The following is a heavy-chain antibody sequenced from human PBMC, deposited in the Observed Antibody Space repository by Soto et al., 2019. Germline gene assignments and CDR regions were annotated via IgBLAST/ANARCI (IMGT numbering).Heavy chain of an antibody. J-gene: IGHJ6*03. V-gene: IGHV3-11*01. CDR3: ARASSNWNPHVYYYYMDV. CDR1: GFTFSDYY. CDR2: ISSSGSTI. D-gene: IGHD1-20*01. Sequence: QVQLVESGGGLVKPGGSLRLSCAASGFTFSDYYMSWIRQAPGKGLEWVSDISSSGSTIYYADSVKGRFTISRDNAKNSLYLQMNSLRAEDTAVYYCARASSNWNPHVYYYYMDVWGKGTTVTVSS.